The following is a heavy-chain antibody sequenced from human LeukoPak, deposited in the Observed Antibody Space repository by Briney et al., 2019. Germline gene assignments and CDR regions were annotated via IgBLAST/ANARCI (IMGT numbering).Heavy chain of an antibody. Sequence: SETLSLTCTVFGGSISSYYWSWIRQPPGKGLEWIGYIYTSGSTNYNPSLKSRVTISVDTSKNQFSLKLSSVTAADTAVYYCARGLRDGYNWYYFDYWGQGTLVTVSS. CDR3: ARGLRDGYNWYYFDY. CDR2: IYTSGST. D-gene: IGHD5-24*01. J-gene: IGHJ4*02. V-gene: IGHV4-4*09. CDR1: GGSISSYY.